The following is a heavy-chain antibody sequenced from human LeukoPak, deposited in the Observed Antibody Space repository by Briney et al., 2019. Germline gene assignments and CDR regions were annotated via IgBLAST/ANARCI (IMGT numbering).Heavy chain of an antibody. CDR3: ARDRTGDLGYGMDV. CDR1: GFTFSSYD. J-gene: IGHJ6*02. CDR2: IGTAGDT. D-gene: IGHD7-27*01. Sequence: GGSLRLSCAASGFTFSSYDMHWVRQATGEGLEWVSAIGTAGDTYYPGSVKGRFTISRENAKDSLYLQMNSLRAGDTAVYYCARDRTGDLGYGMDVWGQGTTVTVSS. V-gene: IGHV3-13*01.